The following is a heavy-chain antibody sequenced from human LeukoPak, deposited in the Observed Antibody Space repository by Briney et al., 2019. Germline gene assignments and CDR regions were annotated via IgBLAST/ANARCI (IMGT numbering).Heavy chain of an antibody. CDR1: GYTLTSYD. D-gene: IGHD3-16*01. V-gene: IGHV1-8*01. CDR3: ASGGVIGGVAPRQIYFDS. Sequence: ASVKVSCKASGYTLTSYDINWVRQATGQGLEWMGWMNPNSGNTGYAQKFQGRVAFSTDTSTSTAYMELTNLRSDDTALYYCASGGVIGGVAPRQIYFDSWGEGTLVTVYS. CDR2: MNPNSGNT. J-gene: IGHJ4*02.